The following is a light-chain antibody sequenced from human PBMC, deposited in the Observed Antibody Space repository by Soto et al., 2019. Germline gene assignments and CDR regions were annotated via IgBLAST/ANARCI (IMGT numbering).Light chain of an antibody. CDR3: QQYDSYPRT. V-gene: IGKV1-5*01. Sequence: DIQMTQSPSTLSASVGDRVTITCRASQSINRWLAWYQQKPGKAPKFMIYDASILESGVPSRFSGSGFGTDFTLTITRLQPDDFATYYCQQYDSYPRTFGQGKKVEIK. J-gene: IGKJ1*01. CDR1: QSINRW. CDR2: DAS.